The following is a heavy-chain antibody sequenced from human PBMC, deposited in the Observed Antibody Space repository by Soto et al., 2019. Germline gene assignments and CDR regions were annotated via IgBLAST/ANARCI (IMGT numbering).Heavy chain of an antibody. V-gene: IGHV1-69*01. J-gene: IGHJ6*02. CDR2: IIPVFGLV. D-gene: IGHD3-22*01. CDR1: GGTPSNSA. Sequence: QVHLLLQSGAEVKKPGSSVKVSCKASGGTPSNSAISWVRRAPGQGLEWMGGIIPVFGLVKYAQNFQGRVTITADESTNTAYMELSSLRPEDTAVYYCAGGRIVVVGSRAYYGMDVWGQGTTVTVSS. CDR3: AGGRIVVVGSRAYYGMDV.